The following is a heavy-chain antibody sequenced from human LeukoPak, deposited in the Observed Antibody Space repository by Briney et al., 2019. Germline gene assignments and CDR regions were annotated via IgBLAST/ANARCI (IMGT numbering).Heavy chain of an antibody. D-gene: IGHD4-23*01. CDR3: ARGYGDNSGAFDI. CDR2: IYYSGRT. Sequence: SETLSLSCTVSGGSIMVAAYSWSWIRQPPGKGLEWIGYIYYSGRTYYNPSLKSRVTISLDRSKNQFSLKVSSVTAADTAVYFCARGYGDNSGAFDIWGQGTLVTVSS. CDR1: GGSIMVAAYS. J-gene: IGHJ3*02. V-gene: IGHV4-30-2*01.